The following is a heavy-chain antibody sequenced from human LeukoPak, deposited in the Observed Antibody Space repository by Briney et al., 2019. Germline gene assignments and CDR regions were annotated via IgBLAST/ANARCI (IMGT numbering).Heavy chain of an antibody. CDR1: GFTFSSYA. J-gene: IGHJ3*02. CDR2: ISYDGSNK. Sequence: GGSLRLSCAASGFTFSSYAMHWVRQAPGKGLEWVAVISYDGSNKYYADSVKGRFTISRDNSKNTLYLQMNSLRAEDTAVYYCARARWSPTAPSAFDIWGQGTMVTVSS. V-gene: IGHV3-30*04. CDR3: ARARWSPTAPSAFDI. D-gene: IGHD1-26*01.